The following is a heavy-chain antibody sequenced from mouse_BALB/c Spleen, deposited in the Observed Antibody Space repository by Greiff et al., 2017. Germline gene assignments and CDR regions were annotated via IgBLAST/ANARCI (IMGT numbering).Heavy chain of an antibody. D-gene: IGHD2-14*01. J-gene: IGHJ4*01. CDR2: INPSNGRT. CDR3: ARGRYDVEDY. Sequence: VQLQQPGAELVKPGASVKLSCKASGYTFTSYWMHWVKQRPGQGLEWIGEINPSNGRTNYNEKFKSKATLTVDKSSSTAYMQLSSLTSEDSAVYYCARGRYDVEDYWGQGTSVTVSS. CDR1: GYTFTSYW. V-gene: IGHV1S81*02.